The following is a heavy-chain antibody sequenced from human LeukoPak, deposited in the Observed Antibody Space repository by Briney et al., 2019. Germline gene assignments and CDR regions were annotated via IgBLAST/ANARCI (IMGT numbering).Heavy chain of an antibody. CDR2: IRSKGHGGTT. J-gene: IGHJ4*02. D-gene: IGHD4-11*01. Sequence: GGSLRLSCAASGFTFSSYAMSWFRQAPGKGLEWVGFIRSKGHGGTTEYAASVNGRFIISRDDSRSIAYLQMNSLKTEDTGVYYCSRGPVTTAFDYWGQGILVIVSS. V-gene: IGHV3-49*03. CDR3: SRGPVTTAFDY. CDR1: GFTFSSYA.